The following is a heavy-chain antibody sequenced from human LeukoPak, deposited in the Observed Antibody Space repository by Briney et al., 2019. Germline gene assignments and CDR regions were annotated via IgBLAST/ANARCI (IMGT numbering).Heavy chain of an antibody. V-gene: IGHV3-48*04. Sequence: GSLRLSCAASGFTFSSYSMSWIRQAPGKGLEWVSYISSSGSTIYYADSVKGRFTISRDNAKNSLYLQMNSLRAEDTAVYYCARGQGYCSSTSCYFFDYWGQGTLVTVSS. CDR3: ARGQGYCSSTSCYFFDY. J-gene: IGHJ4*02. CDR2: ISSSGSTI. CDR1: GFTFSSYS. D-gene: IGHD2-2*01.